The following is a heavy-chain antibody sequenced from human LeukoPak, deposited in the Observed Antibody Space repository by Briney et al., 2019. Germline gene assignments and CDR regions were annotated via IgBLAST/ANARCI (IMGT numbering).Heavy chain of an antibody. D-gene: IGHD1-26*01. J-gene: IGHJ4*02. CDR3: ARDRNTGSSYENLFEY. V-gene: IGHV3-74*01. Sequence: GGSRRLSCAASGLTFSSYWMHWDRQAPGKGLVWVSRINSDGSSTSYADSVKGRFTISRDNAKNTLYLQMNSLRAEDTSVYYCARDRNTGSSYENLFEYWGQGSLVTVSS. CDR2: INSDGSST. CDR1: GLTFSSYW.